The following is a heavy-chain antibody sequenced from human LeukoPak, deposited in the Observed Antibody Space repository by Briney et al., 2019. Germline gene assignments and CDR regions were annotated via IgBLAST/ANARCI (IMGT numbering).Heavy chain of an antibody. Sequence: GGSLRLSCAASGFTFSNAWMSWVRQAPGKGLEWVGRIKSKTDGGTTDYAAPVKGRFTISRDDSKNTPYLQMNSLKTEDTAVYYCTTDLIVVVPAALYYFDYWGQGTLVTVSS. CDR1: GFTFSNAW. CDR2: IKSKTDGGTT. J-gene: IGHJ4*02. D-gene: IGHD2-2*01. V-gene: IGHV3-15*01. CDR3: TTDLIVVVPAALYYFDY.